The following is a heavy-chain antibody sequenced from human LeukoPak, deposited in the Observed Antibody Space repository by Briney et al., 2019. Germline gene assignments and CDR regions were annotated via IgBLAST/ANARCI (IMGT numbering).Heavy chain of an antibody. V-gene: IGHV4-31*03. CDR3: AGVPYYDFWSGYSDYYYYGMDV. CDR2: IYYSGST. J-gene: IGHJ6*02. D-gene: IGHD3-3*01. Sequence: PSETLSLTCTVSGGSISSGGYYWSWIRQHPGKGLEWIGYIYYSGSTYYNPSLKSRVTISVETSKNQFSLKLSSVTAADTAVYYCAGVPYYDFWSGYSDYYYYGMDVWGQGTTVTVSS. CDR1: GGSISSGGYY.